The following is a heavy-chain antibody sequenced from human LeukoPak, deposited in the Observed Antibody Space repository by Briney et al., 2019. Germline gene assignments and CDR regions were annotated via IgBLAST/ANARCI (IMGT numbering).Heavy chain of an antibody. V-gene: IGHV3-48*04. J-gene: IGHJ6*02. Sequence: GGSLRLSCVASGFTFSNYNMNWVRQAPGKGLEWVSYISRSSSTRYYADSVKGRFTISRDNAKNSLYLQMNSLRAEDTAVYYCARDDRVGRLYWYGMDVWGQGTTVTVSS. CDR2: ISRSSSTR. D-gene: IGHD5-24*01. CDR1: GFTFSNYN. CDR3: ARDDRVGRLYWYGMDV.